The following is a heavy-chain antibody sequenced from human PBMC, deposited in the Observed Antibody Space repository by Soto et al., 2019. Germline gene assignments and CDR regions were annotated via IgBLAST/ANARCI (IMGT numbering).Heavy chain of an antibody. D-gene: IGHD6-13*01. CDR3: ARNAPQAAAGTINWFDP. CDR1: GGSISSGGYY. J-gene: IGHJ5*02. Sequence: KTSETLSLTCTVSGGSISSGGYYWSWIRQHPGKGLEWIGYIYYSGSTYYNPSLKSRVTISVDTSKNQFSLKLSSVTAADTAVYYCARNAPQAAAGTINWFDPWGQGTLVTSPQ. CDR2: IYYSGST. V-gene: IGHV4-31*03.